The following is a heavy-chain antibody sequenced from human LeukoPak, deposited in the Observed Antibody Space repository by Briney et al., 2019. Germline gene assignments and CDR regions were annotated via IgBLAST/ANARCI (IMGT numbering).Heavy chain of an antibody. CDR2: IDPSDSYT. Sequence: GESLRISCKDSGYSFTSYWISWVRQMPGKGLEWMGRIDPSDSYTNYSPSFQGHVTISAGKSISTAYLQWSSLKASDTAMYYCARSAAIVVVPAASHWYFDLWGRGTLVTVSS. J-gene: IGHJ2*01. CDR1: GYSFTSYW. D-gene: IGHD2-2*01. V-gene: IGHV5-10-1*01. CDR3: ARSAAIVVVPAASHWYFDL.